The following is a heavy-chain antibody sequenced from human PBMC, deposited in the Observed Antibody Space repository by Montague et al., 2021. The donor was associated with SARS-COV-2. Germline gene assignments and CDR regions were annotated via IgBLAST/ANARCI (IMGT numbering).Heavy chain of an antibody. CDR3: ARGRRRYNWRDEASYYYGMDL. V-gene: IGHV4-34*01. J-gene: IGHJ6*02. D-gene: IGHD1-20*01. Sequence: SETLSLTCAVYGVSLSGYNWSWSCQPPGKGLEWNGEINHSGSTNXNPXLKSRVTISLDTSKNQVSLKLSSVTAADTAVYYCARGRRRYNWRDEASYYYGMDLWGRGTTITVSS. CDR1: GVSLSGYN. CDR2: INHSGST.